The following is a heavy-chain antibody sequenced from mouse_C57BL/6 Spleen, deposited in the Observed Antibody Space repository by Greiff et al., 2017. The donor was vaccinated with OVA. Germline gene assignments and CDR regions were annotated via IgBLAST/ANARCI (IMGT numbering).Heavy chain of an antibody. CDR1: GYTFTSYG. V-gene: IGHV1-81*01. CDR3: ARSPYGSSYVYFDY. Sequence: QVQLKQSGAELARPGASVKLSCKASGYTFTSYGISWVKQRTGQGLEWIGEIYPRSGNTYYNEKFKGKATLTADKSSSTAYMELRSLTSEDSAVYFCARSPYGSSYVYFDYWGQGTTLTVSS. CDR2: IYPRSGNT. J-gene: IGHJ2*01. D-gene: IGHD1-1*01.